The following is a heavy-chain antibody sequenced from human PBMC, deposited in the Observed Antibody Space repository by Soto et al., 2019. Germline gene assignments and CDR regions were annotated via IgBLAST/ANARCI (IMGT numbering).Heavy chain of an antibody. J-gene: IGHJ5*02. Sequence: QVQLVQSGAEVKKPGSSVKVSCKASGGTFSSYAVSWVRQAPGQGLEWMGGIIPIFGTANYAQKFQGRVTITADESTSKAYMELSSLRSEDTAVYYCGCGDRSDYYESWFDPWGQGTLVTVSS. CDR2: IIPIFGTA. V-gene: IGHV1-69*01. CDR3: GCGDRSDYYESWFDP. CDR1: GGTFSSYA. D-gene: IGHD3-22*01.